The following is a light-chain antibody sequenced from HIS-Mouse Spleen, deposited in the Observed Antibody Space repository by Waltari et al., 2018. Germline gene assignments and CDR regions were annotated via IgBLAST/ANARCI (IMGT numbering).Light chain of an antibody. CDR1: SSNLGSNY. CDR2: RNN. V-gene: IGLV1-47*01. CDR3: AAWDDSLSGPV. J-gene: IGLJ3*02. Sequence: QSVLTQPPSASGTPGQRVTISCSGSSSNLGSNYVTWYQQPPGTAPKLLIYRNNPRPSGVPDRFSGSKSGTSASLAISGLRSEDEADYYCAAWDDSLSGPVFGGGTKLTVL.